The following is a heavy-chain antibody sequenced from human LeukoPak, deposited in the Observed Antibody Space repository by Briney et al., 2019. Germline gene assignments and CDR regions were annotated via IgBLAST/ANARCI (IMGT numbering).Heavy chain of an antibody. CDR3: AREAVTRNYFDY. CDR2: ICSGGST. J-gene: IGHJ4*02. D-gene: IGHD4-17*01. Sequence: GGSLRLSCAASGFTVSSNYMNWVRQAPGKGLEWVSVICSGGSTYYADSVKGRFTISRDNSKNTLYLQMNSLRAEDTAVYYCAREAVTRNYFDYWGQGTLVTVSS. V-gene: IGHV3-53*01. CDR1: GFTVSSNY.